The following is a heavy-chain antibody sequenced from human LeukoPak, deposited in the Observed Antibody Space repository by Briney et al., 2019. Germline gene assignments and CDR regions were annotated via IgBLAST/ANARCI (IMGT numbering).Heavy chain of an antibody. Sequence: WETLSLTCAVYGGSFSDYYWSWIRQPPGKGLEWIGEINHSGSTNYNPSLKSRVTISVDTSKNQFSLKLSSVTAADTAVYYCAGSIAARLDYWGQGTLVTVPS. J-gene: IGHJ4*02. CDR1: GGSFSDYY. V-gene: IGHV4-34*01. CDR3: AGSIAARLDY. CDR2: INHSGST. D-gene: IGHD6-6*01.